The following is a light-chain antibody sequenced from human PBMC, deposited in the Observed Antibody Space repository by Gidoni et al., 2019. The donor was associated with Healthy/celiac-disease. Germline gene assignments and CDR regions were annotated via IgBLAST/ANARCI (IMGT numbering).Light chain of an antibody. CDR2: GAS. CDR1: QSVSSN. V-gene: IGKV3-15*01. J-gene: IGKJ2*01. Sequence: EIVMTQSPATLSVSPGERATLPCRASQSVSSNLAWYQQKPAQAPRLLIYGASTRATGIPARFSGSGSGTEFTLTISSLQSEDFAVYYCQQYNNWPQTFGQGTKLEIK. CDR3: QQYNNWPQT.